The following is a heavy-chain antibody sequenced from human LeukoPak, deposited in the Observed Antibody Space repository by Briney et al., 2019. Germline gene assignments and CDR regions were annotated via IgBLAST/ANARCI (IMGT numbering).Heavy chain of an antibody. D-gene: IGHD3-10*01. CDR2: IRSSGEST. CDR1: GFTFRTYA. V-gene: IGHV3-23*01. J-gene: IGHJ4*02. Sequence: GGSLRLSCAASGFTFRTYAMSWVRQAPGKGLEWVSSIRSSGESTHYADSVKGRFTISRDNSRNTVFLQMKSLTAEDTAVYYCAKEVRESAWFYFDYWGQGTLATVSS. CDR3: AKEVRESAWFYFDY.